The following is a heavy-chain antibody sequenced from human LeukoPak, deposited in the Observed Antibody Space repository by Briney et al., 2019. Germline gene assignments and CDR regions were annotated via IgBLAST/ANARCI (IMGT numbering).Heavy chain of an antibody. D-gene: IGHD3-16*01. CDR3: ARSGPRGRLADAFDI. V-gene: IGHV3-48*04. CDR1: GFTFSSYW. Sequence: PGGSLRLSCAASGFTFSSYWMTWVRQVPGKGLEWVSYISSSGSTIYYADSVKGRFTISRDNAKNSLYLQMNSLRAEDTAVYYCARSGPRGRLADAFDIWGQGTMVTVSS. J-gene: IGHJ3*02. CDR2: ISSSGSTI.